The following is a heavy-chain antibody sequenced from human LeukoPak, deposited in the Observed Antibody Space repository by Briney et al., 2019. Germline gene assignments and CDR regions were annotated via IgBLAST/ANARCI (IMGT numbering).Heavy chain of an antibody. D-gene: IGHD1-26*01. CDR3: ARDTGWELLLDY. V-gene: IGHV3-21*01. CDR1: GFTFSSYS. CDR2: ISSSSVNI. J-gene: IGHJ4*02. Sequence: GGSLRLSCAASGFTFSSYSMNWVRQAPGKGLEWVSPISSSSVNIYYADSVKGRFTISRDNAKNSLYLQMNSLRAEDTAVYHCARDTGWELLLDYWGQGTLVTVSS.